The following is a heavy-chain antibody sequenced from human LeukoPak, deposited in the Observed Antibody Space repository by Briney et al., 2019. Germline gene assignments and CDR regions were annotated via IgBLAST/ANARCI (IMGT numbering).Heavy chain of an antibody. Sequence: ASVKVSCKASGYTFSDYGITWVRQAPGQGLEWMGWTNVHNGNINYAQKFQGRISMTTDTSTTTAFMELRSLRSDDTAVYYRARGIEGYDVLTGYYPWGQGTLVTVSS. CDR3: ARGIEGYDVLTGYYP. J-gene: IGHJ5*02. D-gene: IGHD3-9*01. CDR2: TNVHNGNI. V-gene: IGHV1-18*01. CDR1: GYTFSDYG.